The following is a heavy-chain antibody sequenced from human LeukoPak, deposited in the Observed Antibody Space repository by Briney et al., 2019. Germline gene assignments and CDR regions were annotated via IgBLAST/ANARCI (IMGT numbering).Heavy chain of an antibody. CDR3: VSKQWVWYYLDS. D-gene: IGHD6-19*01. CDR1: GGSISTSNYY. V-gene: IGHV4-39*01. Sequence: SETLSLTCTVSGGSISTSNYYWIWIRQPPGKGLEWIGSISYSGSTFYNPSLKSRVTMSVDTSQNQFSLKLSSVTATDTAVYYCVSKQWVWYYLDSWGQGTLVTVSS. CDR2: ISYSGST. J-gene: IGHJ4*01.